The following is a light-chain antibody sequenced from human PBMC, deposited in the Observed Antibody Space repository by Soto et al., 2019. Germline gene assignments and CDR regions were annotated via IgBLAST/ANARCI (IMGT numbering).Light chain of an antibody. Sequence: QSVLTQPPSASGTPGQRVTISCSGSKSNIGSNEVYWYQQLPGTAPKFLIYADSQRPSGVPDRFSASKSGTSASLTISGLRSEDEAEYYCAVWYDSVFGKIFGGGTQLTVL. CDR3: AVWYDSVFGKI. CDR2: ADS. V-gene: IGLV1-47*02. CDR1: KSNIGSNE. J-gene: IGLJ2*01.